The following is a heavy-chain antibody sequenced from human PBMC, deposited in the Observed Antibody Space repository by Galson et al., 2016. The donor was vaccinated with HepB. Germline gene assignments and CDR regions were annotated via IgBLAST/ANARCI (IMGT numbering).Heavy chain of an antibody. Sequence: SLRLSCAASGFTFSFSNYWMSWVRQAPGKGLEWVANIKQDGSEKYYVDSVKGRFTISRDNAKNSLYLQMRSLSAEDTAVYYCSTSNYCSKRCAAFDPWGQGTLVTVSS. CDR2: IKQDGSEK. V-gene: IGHV3-7*01. CDR1: GFTFSFSNYW. D-gene: IGHD2-2*01. J-gene: IGHJ5*02. CDR3: STSNYCSKRCAAFDP.